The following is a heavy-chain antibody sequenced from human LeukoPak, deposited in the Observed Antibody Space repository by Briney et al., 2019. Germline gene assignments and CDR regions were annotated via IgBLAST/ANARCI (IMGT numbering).Heavy chain of an antibody. V-gene: IGHV4-30-4*01. CDR2: IYYSGST. Sequence: SETLSLTCTVSGGSISSGDYYWSWIRQPPGKGLEWIGYIYYSGSTYYNPSLKSRVTIAVDTSKNQFSLKLSSVTAADTAVYYCARDHSSSSEYYFDYWGQGTLVTVSS. J-gene: IGHJ4*02. D-gene: IGHD6-6*01. CDR1: GGSISSGDYY. CDR3: ARDHSSSSEYYFDY.